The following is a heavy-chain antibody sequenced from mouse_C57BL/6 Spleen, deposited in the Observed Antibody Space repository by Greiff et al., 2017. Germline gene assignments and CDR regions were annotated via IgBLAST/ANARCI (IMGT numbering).Heavy chain of an antibody. D-gene: IGHD3-3*01. Sequence: EVKLVESGGGLVKPGGSLKLSCAASGFTFSSYAMSWVRQTPEKRLEWVATISDGGSYTYYPDNVKGRFTISRDNAKNNLYLQMSHLKSEDTAMYYCVRVGGDAPYYYAMDYWGQGTSVTVSS. CDR3: VRVGGDAPYYYAMDY. CDR1: GFTFSSYA. V-gene: IGHV5-4*03. J-gene: IGHJ4*01. CDR2: ISDGGSYT.